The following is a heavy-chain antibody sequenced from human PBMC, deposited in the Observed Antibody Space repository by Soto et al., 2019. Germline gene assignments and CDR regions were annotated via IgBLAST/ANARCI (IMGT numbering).Heavy chain of an antibody. Sequence: SETLSLTCTVSGGSISSYYWSWIRQPPGKGLEWIGYIYYSGSTNYNPSLKSRVTISVDTSKNQFSLKLSSVTAADTAVYYCARSIVGATVDFWGQGTLVTVFS. CDR2: IYYSGST. CDR1: GGSISSYY. D-gene: IGHD1-26*01. V-gene: IGHV4-59*01. J-gene: IGHJ4*02. CDR3: ARSIVGATVDF.